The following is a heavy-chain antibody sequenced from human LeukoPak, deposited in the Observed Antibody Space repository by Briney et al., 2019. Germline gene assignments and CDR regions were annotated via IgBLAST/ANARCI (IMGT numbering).Heavy chain of an antibody. J-gene: IGHJ6*03. V-gene: IGHV1-2*02. CDR1: GYTFTGYY. Sequence: ASVKVSCKASGYTFTGYYMHWVRQAPGQGLEWVGWINPNSGGTNYAQKFQGRVTMTRDTSISTAYVELSRLRSDDTAVYYCASQGSGSSYYYYYYMDVWGKGTTVTISS. CDR3: ASQGSGSSYYYYYYMDV. D-gene: IGHD3-10*01. CDR2: INPNSGGT.